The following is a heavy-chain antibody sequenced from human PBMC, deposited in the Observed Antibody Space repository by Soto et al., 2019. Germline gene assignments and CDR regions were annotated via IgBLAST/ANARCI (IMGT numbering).Heavy chain of an antibody. D-gene: IGHD4-17*01. CDR2: ISSSGGST. Sequence: GSLRLSCAASGFIFITYAINCVRQAPWKWLEWVSAISSSGGSTYYAESVRGRFTISRDNSINTLYLQMSSLRTEDTAVYYCAHPRGYGVFDAVDIWGQGTMVTVSS. V-gene: IGHV3-23*01. CDR3: AHPRGYGVFDAVDI. CDR1: GFIFITYA. J-gene: IGHJ3*02.